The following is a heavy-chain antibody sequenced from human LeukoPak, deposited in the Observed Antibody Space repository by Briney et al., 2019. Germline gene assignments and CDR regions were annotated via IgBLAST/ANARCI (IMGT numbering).Heavy chain of an antibody. J-gene: IGHJ4*02. CDR3: ARDPVRYYDSSGPG. V-gene: IGHV3-11*01. CDR1: GFTFSDYY. Sequence: TGGSLRLSCAASGFTFSDYYMSWIRQAPGKGLEWVSYISSSGSTIYYADSVKGRFTISRDNAKNSLYLQMNSLRAEDTAAYYCARDPVRYYDSSGPGWGQGTLVNVSS. D-gene: IGHD3-22*01. CDR2: ISSSGSTI.